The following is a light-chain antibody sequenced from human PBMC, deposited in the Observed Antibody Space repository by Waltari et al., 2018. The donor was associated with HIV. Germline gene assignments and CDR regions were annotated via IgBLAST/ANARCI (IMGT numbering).Light chain of an antibody. CDR1: RSNTGSND. V-gene: IGLV1-44*01. CDR2: SNN. CDR3: AAWDESLNAWV. J-gene: IGLJ3*02. Sequence: QSVLPQPPSASGTPGPRVTISCSGRRSNTGSNDVNWYQQVPGTAPKFLMYSNNKRPSGVPDRFSGSKSGTSASLAISGLQSDDEADYYCAAWDESLNAWVFGGGTRLTVL.